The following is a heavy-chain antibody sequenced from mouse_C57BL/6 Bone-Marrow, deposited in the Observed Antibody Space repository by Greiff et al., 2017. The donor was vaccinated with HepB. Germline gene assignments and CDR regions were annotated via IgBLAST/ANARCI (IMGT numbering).Heavy chain of an antibody. J-gene: IGHJ3*01. D-gene: IGHD1-1*01. CDR2: INPNNGGT. Sequence: VQLQQSGPELVKPGASVKIPCKASGYTFTDYNMDWVKQSHGKSLEWIGDINPNNGGTIYNQKFKGKATLNVDKSSSTAYMELRSLTSEDTAVYYCARRATTVVAEGFAYWGQGTLVTVSA. CDR3: ARRATTVVAEGFAY. CDR1: GYTFTDYN. V-gene: IGHV1-18*01.